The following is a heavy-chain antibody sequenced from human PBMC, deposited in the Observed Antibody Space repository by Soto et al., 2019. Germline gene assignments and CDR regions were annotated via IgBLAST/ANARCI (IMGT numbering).Heavy chain of an antibody. D-gene: IGHD3-10*01. CDR2: ISYDGTYK. Sequence: QVQLVESGGGVVQPGRSLKLSCVASGFTFSSHAMHWVRQAPGKGLEWVAVISYDGTYKTYADSVRGRFTISRDSSKNTVYLQMNSLRAEDTALYYCAKDMYRSGSYYFDYWGQGTLVTVSS. CDR1: GFTFSSHA. V-gene: IGHV3-30*18. J-gene: IGHJ4*02. CDR3: AKDMYRSGSYYFDY.